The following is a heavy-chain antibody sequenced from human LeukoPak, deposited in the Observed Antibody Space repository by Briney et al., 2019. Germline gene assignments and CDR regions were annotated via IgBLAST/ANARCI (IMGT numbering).Heavy chain of an antibody. V-gene: IGHV4-39*01. J-gene: IGHJ3*02. Sequence: PSETMSLTCNVSGGSIGGHTFYWDWIRQPPGKGLEWIATIYYNGNTFYNPSLKSRVAISIDMSKSQFSLHLSSVTAADTAIYYCARLTALAGHRGAFDIWGPGTMVTVSS. CDR1: GGSIGGHTFY. CDR2: IYYNGNT. CDR3: ARLTALAGHRGAFDI. D-gene: IGHD6-19*01.